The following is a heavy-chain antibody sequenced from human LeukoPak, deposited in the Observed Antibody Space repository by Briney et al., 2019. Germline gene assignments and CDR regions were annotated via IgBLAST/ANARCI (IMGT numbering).Heavy chain of an antibody. V-gene: IGHV3-11*04. Sequence: GGSLRLSCAASGFTFSDYYMSWIRQAPGNGLDWVSYVSSSGSTIYYADSAKGRFTIYRDNAKNSLYLQMNSLRAEDTAVYDYARSGYYYDSSGYYLDYWGQGTLVTVSS. D-gene: IGHD3-22*01. CDR2: VSSSGSTI. CDR1: GFTFSDYY. CDR3: ARSGYYYDSSGYYLDY. J-gene: IGHJ4*02.